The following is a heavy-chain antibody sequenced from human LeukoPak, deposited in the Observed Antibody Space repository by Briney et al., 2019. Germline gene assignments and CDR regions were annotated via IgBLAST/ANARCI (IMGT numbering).Heavy chain of an antibody. D-gene: IGHD1-26*01. J-gene: IGHJ4*02. V-gene: IGHV3-23*01. CDR2: ISGSGGST. CDR1: GFTFSNYA. CDR3: AKDLAGSGSYSFDY. Sequence: GGSLRLSCAASGFTFSNYAMNWVRQAPGRGLECVLAISGSGGSTYYADSVKGRFTISRDNSKNTLYLQMNSLRAEDTAVYYCAKDLAGSGSYSFDYWGQGTLVTVSS.